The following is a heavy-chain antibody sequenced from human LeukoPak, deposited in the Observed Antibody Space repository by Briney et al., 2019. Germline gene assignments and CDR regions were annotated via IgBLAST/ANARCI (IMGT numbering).Heavy chain of an antibody. D-gene: IGHD5-18*01. CDR2: IYHSGST. J-gene: IGHJ3*02. CDR3: ARGGYCYGWNAFDI. V-gene: IGHV4-30-2*01. Sequence: SETLSLTCTVSGGSISSGGYYWSWIRQPPGKGLEWIGYIYHSGSTYYNPSLKSRVTISVDRSKSQFSLKLSSVTAADTAVYYCARGGYCYGWNAFDIWGQGTMVTVSS. CDR1: GGSISSGGYY.